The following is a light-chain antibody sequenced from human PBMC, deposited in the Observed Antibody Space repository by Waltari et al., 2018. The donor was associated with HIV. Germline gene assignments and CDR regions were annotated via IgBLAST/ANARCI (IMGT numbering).Light chain of an antibody. CDR3: QQYYTVPPT. V-gene: IGKV4-1*01. CDR1: RTVFYSSDNQNY. Sequence: DIVMTQSPDSLTVSLGERATINCTCSRTVFYSSDNQNYLAWYLQRPGQSPKVLIFWASTRAFGVSDRFRGSGSGTHFSLTLSSLQADDVGIYYCQQYYTVPPTFGGGTKVEI. CDR2: WAS. J-gene: IGKJ4*01.